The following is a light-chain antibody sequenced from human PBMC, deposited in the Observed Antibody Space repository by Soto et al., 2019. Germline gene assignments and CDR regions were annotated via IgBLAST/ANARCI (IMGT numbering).Light chain of an antibody. J-gene: IGKJ1*01. Sequence: EVVLTQSPDTLSLSPGDRATLSCRASQSVSTYLAWYQQKPGQAPRLLIYDASNRATGIPDRFSGSGSGTDFTLTISRLEPEDFAVYYCQQYGSSGRTFGQGTKVDIK. CDR3: QQYGSSGRT. V-gene: IGKV3-20*01. CDR2: DAS. CDR1: QSVSTY.